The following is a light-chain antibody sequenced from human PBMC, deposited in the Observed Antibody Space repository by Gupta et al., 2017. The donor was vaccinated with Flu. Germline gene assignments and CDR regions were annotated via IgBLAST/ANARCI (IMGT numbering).Light chain of an antibody. CDR1: QSLSSW. CDR2: KAS. CDR3: QQYNSYSRWT. Sequence: DIQMTQSPSTLSASVGDRVTITCRASQSLSSWLAWYQQKPGKAPKLLIYKASSLESGVPSRFSGSGSGTEFTLTISSLQPDDFATYYCQQYNSYSRWTFGQGTXVEIK. J-gene: IGKJ1*01. V-gene: IGKV1-5*03.